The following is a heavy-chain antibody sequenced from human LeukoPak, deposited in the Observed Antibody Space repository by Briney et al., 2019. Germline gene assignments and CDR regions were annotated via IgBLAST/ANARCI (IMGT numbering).Heavy chain of an antibody. CDR1: GGSINSYY. CDR3: ARHIRGYPHNHYGMDV. J-gene: IGHJ6*02. V-gene: IGHV4-59*08. Sequence: SETLSLTCTVSGGSINSYYWSWIRQPPGKGLEWIGYIYYSGSTNYNPSLKSRVTISVDTSKNQFSLKLSSVTAADTAVYYCARHIRGYPHNHYGMDVWGQGTTVTVSS. CDR2: IYYSGST. D-gene: IGHD3-3*02.